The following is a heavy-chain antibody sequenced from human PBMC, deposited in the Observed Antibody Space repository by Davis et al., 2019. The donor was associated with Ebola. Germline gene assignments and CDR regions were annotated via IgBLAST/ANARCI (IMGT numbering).Heavy chain of an antibody. D-gene: IGHD2-2*01. Sequence: GGSLRLSCKASGYSFNYYWIAWVRQMPGKGLEWMGIIYPGDSDTRYSPSFQGQVTMSADKSISTAFLQWSSLKASDTAVYYCARHTGGTQLGHCSRTNCYGFDPWGQGTLVTVSS. V-gene: IGHV5-51*01. CDR1: GYSFNYYW. CDR2: IYPGDSDT. J-gene: IGHJ5*02. CDR3: ARHTGGTQLGHCSRTNCYGFDP.